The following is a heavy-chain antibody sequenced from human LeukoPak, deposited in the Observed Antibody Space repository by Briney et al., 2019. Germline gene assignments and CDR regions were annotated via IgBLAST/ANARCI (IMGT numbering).Heavy chain of an antibody. CDR3: AKDRGSVSLVRGVMGY. D-gene: IGHD3-10*01. CDR1: GFTFSSYA. V-gene: IGHV3-23*01. CDR2: IRGSGGST. J-gene: IGHJ4*02. Sequence: GGSLRLSCAASGFTFSSYAMSWVRQAPGKGLEWVSTIRGSGGSTYYADSVKGRFTISRDNSKNTLYLQMHSLRAEDTAVYHCAKDRGSVSLVRGVMGYWGQGTLVTVSS.